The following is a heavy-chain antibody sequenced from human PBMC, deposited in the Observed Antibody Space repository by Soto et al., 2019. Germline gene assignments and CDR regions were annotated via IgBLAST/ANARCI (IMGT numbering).Heavy chain of an antibody. Sequence: QVQLVESGGGVVQPGRSLRLSCAAPGFTFSSYGMHWVRQAPGKGLEWVAVISYDGSNKYYADSVKGRFTISRDNSKNTLYLQMNSLRAEDTAVYYCAKDDGVVVVPAAMEAAGYGMDVWGQGTTVTVSS. CDR1: GFTFSSYG. CDR2: ISYDGSNK. D-gene: IGHD2-2*01. J-gene: IGHJ6*02. V-gene: IGHV3-30*18. CDR3: AKDDGVVVVPAAMEAAGYGMDV.